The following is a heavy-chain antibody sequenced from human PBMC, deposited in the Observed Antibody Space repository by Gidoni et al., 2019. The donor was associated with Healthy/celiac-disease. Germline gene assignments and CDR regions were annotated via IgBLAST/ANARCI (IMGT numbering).Heavy chain of an antibody. V-gene: IGHV4-34*01. CDR3: AIGPRAGIRPTPFDY. CDR1: GGSFSGYY. D-gene: IGHD3-10*01. J-gene: IGHJ4*02. Sequence: QVQLQQWGAGLLKPQETQSLTCAVDGGSFSGYYWRWIRQPPGKGLEWIGEINHSGSTNYNPSLKSLVTISVDTSKNQFSLKLSSGTAADTAVYYCAIGPRAGIRPTPFDYWGQGTLVTVSS. CDR2: INHSGST.